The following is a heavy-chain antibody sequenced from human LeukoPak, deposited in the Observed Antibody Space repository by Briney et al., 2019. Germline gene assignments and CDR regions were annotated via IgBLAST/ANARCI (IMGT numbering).Heavy chain of an antibody. D-gene: IGHD3-10*01. CDR1: GFTFSSYS. Sequence: GRSLRPSCAASGFTFSSYSMNWVRQPPGNGLEWVSSTRSSSSYIYHADSVKGRPTISRDNAKNSLYLQMNSLRAEDTAVYYCAREVPFDPWGQGTLVTVSS. CDR2: TRSSSSYI. CDR3: AREVPFDP. J-gene: IGHJ5*02. V-gene: IGHV3-21*01.